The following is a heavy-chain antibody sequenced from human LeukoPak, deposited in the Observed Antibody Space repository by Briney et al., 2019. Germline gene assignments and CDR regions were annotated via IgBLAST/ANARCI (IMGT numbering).Heavy chain of an antibody. CDR2: ISAYNGNT. CDR1: GYTFTGYY. V-gene: IGHV1-18*04. J-gene: IGHJ3*02. D-gene: IGHD1-26*01. CDR3: ARDQSYSGSYYSESDAFDI. Sequence: GASVKVSCKASGYTFTGYYMHWVRQAPGQGLEWMGWISAYNGNTNYAQKLQGRVTMTTDTSTSTAYMELRSLRSDDTAVYYCARDQSYSGSYYSESDAFDIWGQGTMVTVSS.